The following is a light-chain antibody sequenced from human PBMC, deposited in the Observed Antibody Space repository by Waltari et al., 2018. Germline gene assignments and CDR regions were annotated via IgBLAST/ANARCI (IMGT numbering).Light chain of an antibody. V-gene: IGLV1-47*01. Sequence: QSVLTQPPSASGTPGQRVPISCSGSSSTIGRPYVFWYQQLPGTAPKRLSYRKKQRPSGVPDRFSGSKSGTSASLAISGLRSEDEADYHCAVWDDSLSAWVFGGGTKLTVL. CDR2: RKK. CDR3: AVWDDSLSAWV. CDR1: SSTIGRPY. J-gene: IGLJ3*02.